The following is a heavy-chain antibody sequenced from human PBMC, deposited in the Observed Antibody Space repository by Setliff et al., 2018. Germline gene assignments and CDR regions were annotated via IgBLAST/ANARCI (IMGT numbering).Heavy chain of an antibody. CDR2: IYTSGST. CDR3: ARKGISALSGAFDM. D-gene: IGHD1-26*01. V-gene: IGHV4-4*07. J-gene: IGHJ3*02. CDR1: GGSISNYY. Sequence: PSETLSLTCTVSGGSISNYYWSWIRQPAGKGLECIGRIYTSGSTNYNPSLKSRVTMSVDTSKNQFSLKLSSVTAADTAVYYCARKGISALSGAFDMWGQGTMVTVSS.